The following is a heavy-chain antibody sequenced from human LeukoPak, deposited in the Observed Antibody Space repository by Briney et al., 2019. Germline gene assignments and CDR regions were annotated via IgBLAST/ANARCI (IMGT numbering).Heavy chain of an antibody. V-gene: IGHV4-34*01. CDR2: INHSGST. J-gene: IGHJ6*02. CDR3: ARMGYYDFWSGPYGMDV. Sequence: SETLSLTCAVYGGSFSGYYWSWIRQPPGKGLEWIGEINHSGSTNYNPSLKSRVTISVDTSKNQFSLKLSSVTAADTAVYYCARMGYYDFWSGPYGMDVWGQGTTVTVSS. CDR1: GGSFSGYY. D-gene: IGHD3-3*01.